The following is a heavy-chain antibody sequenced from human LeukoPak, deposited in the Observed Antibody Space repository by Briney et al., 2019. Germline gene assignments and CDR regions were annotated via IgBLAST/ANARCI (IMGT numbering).Heavy chain of an antibody. CDR1: GGSFSGYY. CDR3: AREVSSGYYCRWAGNDY. Sequence: SETLSLTCAVYGGSFSGYYWSWIRQPPGKGLEWIGEINHSGSTNYNPSLKSRVTISVDTSKNQFSLKLSSVTAADTAVYYCAREVSSGYYCRWAGNDYWGQGTLVTVSS. J-gene: IGHJ4*02. V-gene: IGHV4-34*01. CDR2: INHSGST. D-gene: IGHD3-22*01.